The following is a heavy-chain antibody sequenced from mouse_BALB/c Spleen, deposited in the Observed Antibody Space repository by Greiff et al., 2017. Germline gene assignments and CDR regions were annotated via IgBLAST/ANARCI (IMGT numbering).Heavy chain of an antibody. CDR1: GFTFSSFG. D-gene: IGHD6-1*01. V-gene: IGHV5-17*02. J-gene: IGHJ3*01. CDR3: ARESLAWFAY. CDR2: ISSGSSTI. Sequence: EVQVVESGGGLVQPGGSRKLSCAASGFTFSSFGMHWVRQAPEKGLEWVAYISSGSSTIYYADTVKGRFTISRDNPKNTLFLQMTSLRSEDTAMYYCARESLAWFAYWGQGTLVTVSA.